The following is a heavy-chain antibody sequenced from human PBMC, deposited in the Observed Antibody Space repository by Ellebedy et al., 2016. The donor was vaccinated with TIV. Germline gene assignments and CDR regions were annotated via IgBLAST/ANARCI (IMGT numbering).Heavy chain of an antibody. CDR3: AGNYYYSYGMDV. CDR2: IWYDGSNK. Sequence: GESLKISCAASGFTFSSYGMHWVRQAPGKGLEWVAGIWYDGSNKYYADSVKGRFTISRDNSKNTLYLQMNSLRAEDTAFYYCAGNYYYSYGMDVWGQGTTVTVSS. V-gene: IGHV3-33*01. J-gene: IGHJ6*02. CDR1: GFTFSSYG.